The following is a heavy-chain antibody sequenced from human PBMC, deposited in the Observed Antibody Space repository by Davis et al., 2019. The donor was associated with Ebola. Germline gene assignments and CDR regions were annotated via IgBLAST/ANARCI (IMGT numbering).Heavy chain of an antibody. Sequence: GESLKISCAASGFTFSSYWMSWVRQAPGKGLEWVANIKQDGSEKYYVDSVKGRFTISRDNAKNSLYLQMNSLRAEDTALYYCAKDITMIGKYYFDNWGQGTLVTVSS. V-gene: IGHV3-7*03. D-gene: IGHD3-22*01. CDR3: AKDITMIGKYYFDN. J-gene: IGHJ4*02. CDR1: GFTFSSYW. CDR2: IKQDGSEK.